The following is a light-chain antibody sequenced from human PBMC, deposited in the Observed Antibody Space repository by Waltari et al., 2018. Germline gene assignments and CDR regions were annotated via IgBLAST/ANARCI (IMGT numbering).Light chain of an antibody. CDR3: GSYTSSSPYV. J-gene: IGLJ1*01. CDR1: SSDVGGYNY. CDR2: DVS. Sequence: QSALTQPASVSGSPGQSITISCTGTSSDVGGYNYVSWNQQHPGKAPKLMIYDVSDRPAGISNRFSGTKSGNTASLTISGRQAEDEADYYCGSYTSSSPYVFGTGTKVTVL. V-gene: IGLV2-14*03.